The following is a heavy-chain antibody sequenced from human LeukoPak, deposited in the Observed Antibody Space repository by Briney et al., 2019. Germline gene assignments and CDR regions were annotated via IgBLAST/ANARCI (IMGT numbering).Heavy chain of an antibody. D-gene: IGHD2-15*01. CDR1: EFTFSSYW. CDR2: INSDGSDT. J-gene: IGHJ5*02. Sequence: GGSLRLSCVVSEFTFSSYWMHWVRQTPGKGLVWVSRINSDGSDTTYADSVKGRFIISRGNAKNTLFLQMNSLRGEDTAVYYCAKEKVVVAATNWFDPWGQGTLVTVSS. V-gene: IGHV3-74*01. CDR3: AKEKVVVAATNWFDP.